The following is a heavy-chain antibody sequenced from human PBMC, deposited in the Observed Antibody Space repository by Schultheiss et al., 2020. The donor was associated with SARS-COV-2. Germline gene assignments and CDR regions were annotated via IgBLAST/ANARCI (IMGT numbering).Heavy chain of an antibody. Sequence: GESLKISCKASGYTFTSYYMHWVRQAPGQGLEWMGRINPNSGGTNYAPKFQGRVTMTRDTSINTHYMELSSLTSDDTALYYCARSRTSIDYDFWGQGTLVTVSS. CDR1: GYTFTSYY. J-gene: IGHJ4*02. D-gene: IGHD1-14*01. CDR3: ARSRTSIDYDF. V-gene: IGHV1-2*06. CDR2: INPNSGGT.